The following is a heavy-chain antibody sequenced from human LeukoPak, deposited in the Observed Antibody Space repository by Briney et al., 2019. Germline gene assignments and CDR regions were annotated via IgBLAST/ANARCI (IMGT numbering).Heavy chain of an antibody. CDR1: GDSISTYY. J-gene: IGHJ4*02. V-gene: IGHV4-4*07. CDR3: ARDNARGGYYDSSGYYERPYYFDY. D-gene: IGHD3-22*01. Sequence: SETLSLTCTVSGDSISTYYWNWIRQPAEKGLEWIGRIYSSGSTNYNPSLKSRVTMSADTSKNQFSLKLSSVTAADTAVYYCARDNARGGYYDSSGYYERPYYFDYWGQGTLVTVSS. CDR2: IYSSGST.